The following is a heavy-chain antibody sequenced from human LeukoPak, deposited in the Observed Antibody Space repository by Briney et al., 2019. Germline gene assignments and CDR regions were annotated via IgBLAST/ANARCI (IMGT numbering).Heavy chain of an antibody. V-gene: IGHV4-30-4*08. D-gene: IGHD7-27*01. CDR2: IYYTGST. Sequence: SETLSLTCTVSGGSIRSGNYYWSWIRQPPGKGLEWIGYIYYTGSTYYNPSLGSRVTISVDTSNNQFSLKLSSVTAADTAVYYCARQRRTGDLGWGQGTLVTVSS. CDR1: GGSIRSGNYY. CDR3: ARQRRTGDLG. J-gene: IGHJ4*02.